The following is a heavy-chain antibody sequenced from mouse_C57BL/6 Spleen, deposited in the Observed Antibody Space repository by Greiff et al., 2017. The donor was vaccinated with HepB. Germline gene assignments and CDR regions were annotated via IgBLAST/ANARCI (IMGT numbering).Heavy chain of an antibody. CDR1: GFTFSSYA. V-gene: IGHV5-9-1*02. J-gene: IGHJ2*01. Sequence: EVKVVESGEGLVKPGGSLKLSCAASGFTFSSYAMSWVRQTPEKRLEWVAYISSGGDYTYYADTVKGRFTISRDNARNTLYLQMSSLKSEDTAIEYCTSEGLTGPFYFDYWGQGTTLTVSS. CDR3: TSEGLTGPFYFDY. D-gene: IGHD4-1*01. CDR2: ISSGGDYT.